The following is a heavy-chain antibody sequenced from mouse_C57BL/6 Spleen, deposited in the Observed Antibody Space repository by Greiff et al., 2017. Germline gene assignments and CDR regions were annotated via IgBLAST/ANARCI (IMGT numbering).Heavy chain of an antibody. V-gene: IGHV1-69*01. Sequence: QVQLQQPGAELVMPGASVKLSCTASGFTFTSYWMHWVKQRPGQGLEWIGEIDPSDSYTNYNQKFKGNSTLTVDKSSSTAYMQLSSLTSEDSAVYYCARLMDGYYGAMDYWGQGTSVTVSS. CDR3: ARLMDGYYGAMDY. CDR2: IDPSDSYT. J-gene: IGHJ4*01. D-gene: IGHD2-3*01. CDR1: GFTFTSYW.